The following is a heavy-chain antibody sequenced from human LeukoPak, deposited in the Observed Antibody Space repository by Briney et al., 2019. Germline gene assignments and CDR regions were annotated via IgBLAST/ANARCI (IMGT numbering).Heavy chain of an antibody. CDR1: GFSFSSYY. CDR3: TRDLAAVPGPRMDV. CDR2: INPDGNER. Sequence: QAGGSLRLSCAASGFSFSSYYMSWVRQAPGKGLEWVALINPDGNERYYVDSVKGRFTISRDNARNSLYLQMDSLRDDDTAVYFCTRDLAAVPGPRMDVWGQGTTVTVS. J-gene: IGHJ6*02. D-gene: IGHD6-19*01. V-gene: IGHV3-7*03.